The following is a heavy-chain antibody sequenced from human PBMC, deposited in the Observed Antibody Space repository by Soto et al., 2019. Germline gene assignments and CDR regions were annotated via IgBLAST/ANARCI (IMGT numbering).Heavy chain of an antibody. CDR2: IYPGDSDT. J-gene: IGHJ4*02. CDR3: ARLQRDVDTAMLPFDY. D-gene: IGHD5-18*01. V-gene: IGHV5-51*01. CDR1: GYSFTSYW. Sequence: GESLKISCKGSGYSFTSYWIGWVRQMPGKGLEWMGIIYPGDSDTRYSPSFQGQVTISADKSISTAYLQWSSLKASDTAMYYCARLQRDVDTAMLPFDYCGQGTLVTVSS.